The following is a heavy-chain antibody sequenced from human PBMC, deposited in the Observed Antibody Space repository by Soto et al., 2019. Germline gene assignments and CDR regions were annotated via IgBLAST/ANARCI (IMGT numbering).Heavy chain of an antibody. Sequence: PSETLSLTCAVSGGSISSSNSWSSVRQPPGKGLEWIGEIYHSGSTNYNPSLKSRVTISVDKSKNQFSLKLSSVTAADTAVYYCARSIAARIYGMDVWGQGTTVTVP. CDR3: ARSIAARIYGMDV. V-gene: IGHV4-4*02. CDR2: IYHSGST. CDR1: GGSISSSNS. D-gene: IGHD6-6*01. J-gene: IGHJ6*02.